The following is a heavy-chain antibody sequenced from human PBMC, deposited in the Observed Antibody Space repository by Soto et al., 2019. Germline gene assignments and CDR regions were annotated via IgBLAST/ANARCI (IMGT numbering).Heavy chain of an antibody. Sequence: PGGSLRLSCAASGFNFSSYGMHWVRQAPGKGLEWVAVISYDGSNKYYADSVKGRFTISRDNSKNTLYLQMNSLRAEDTAVYYCAAQPRSTVTTSPLDYWGQGTLVTVSS. V-gene: IGHV3-30*03. CDR1: GFNFSSYG. CDR2: ISYDGSNK. CDR3: AAQPRSTVTTSPLDY. D-gene: IGHD4-17*01. J-gene: IGHJ4*02.